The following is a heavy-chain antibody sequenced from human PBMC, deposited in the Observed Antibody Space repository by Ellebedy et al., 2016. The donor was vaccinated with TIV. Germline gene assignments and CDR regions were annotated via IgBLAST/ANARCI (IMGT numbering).Heavy chain of an antibody. CDR1: GGSFSGYY. J-gene: IGHJ6*03. CDR3: ARDQGYYYMDV. Sequence: SETLSLTXAVYGGSFSGYYWSWIRQPPGKGLEWIGEINHSGSTNYNPSLKSRVTISVDTSKNQFSLKLSSVTAADTAVYYCARDQGYYYMDVWGKGTTVTVSS. V-gene: IGHV4-34*01. CDR2: INHSGST.